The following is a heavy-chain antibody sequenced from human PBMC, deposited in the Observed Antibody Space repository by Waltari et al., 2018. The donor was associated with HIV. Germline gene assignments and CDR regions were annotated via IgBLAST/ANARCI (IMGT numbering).Heavy chain of an antibody. CDR2: IYSGGRT. D-gene: IGHD3-22*01. J-gene: IGHJ3*02. CDR1: GFIVSSNY. Sequence: EVQLVESGGGLIQPGGSLRLSCAASGFIVSSNYMSWVRQAPGKGLEWCSVIYSGGRTLYADSVKGRFTISRDNSKNTLYLQMNSLRAEDTAVYYCARDQLGYDTSGYYVWGAFDIWGQGTMVSVSS. CDR3: ARDQLGYDTSGYYVWGAFDI. V-gene: IGHV3-53*01.